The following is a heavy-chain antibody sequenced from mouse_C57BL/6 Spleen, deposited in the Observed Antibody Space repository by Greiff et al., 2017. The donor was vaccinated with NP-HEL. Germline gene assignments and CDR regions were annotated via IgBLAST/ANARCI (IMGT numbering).Heavy chain of an antibody. V-gene: IGHV7-3*01. D-gene: IGHD1-1*01. CDR1: GFTFTDYY. J-gene: IGHJ4*01. CDR2: IRNKANGYTT. Sequence: EVQWVESGGGLVQPGGSLSLSCAASGFTFTDYYMSWVRQPPGKALEWLGFIRNKANGYTTEYSASVKGRFTISRDNSQSILYLQMNALRAEDSATYYCARYQLLREAMDYWGQGTSVTVSS. CDR3: ARYQLLREAMDY.